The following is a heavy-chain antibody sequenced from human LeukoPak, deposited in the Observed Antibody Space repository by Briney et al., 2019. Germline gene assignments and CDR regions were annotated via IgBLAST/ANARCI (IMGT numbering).Heavy chain of an antibody. Sequence: GASVKVSCKASGYTFTSYGISWVRQAPGQGLEWMGWISAYNGNTNYAQKLQGRVTMTTDTSTSTAYMELSRLRSDDTAVYYCAREGGPFYDILTGFKNWFDPWGRGTLVTVSS. J-gene: IGHJ5*02. D-gene: IGHD3-9*01. CDR2: ISAYNGNT. CDR1: GYTFTSYG. V-gene: IGHV1-18*01. CDR3: AREGGPFYDILTGFKNWFDP.